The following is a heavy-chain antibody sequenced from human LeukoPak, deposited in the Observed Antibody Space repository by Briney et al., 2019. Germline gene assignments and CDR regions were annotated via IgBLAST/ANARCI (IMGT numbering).Heavy chain of an antibody. J-gene: IGHJ4*02. CDR1: GFTFSSYA. Sequence: GGSLRLSCAASGFTFSSYAMSWVRQARGKGREWVSAISGSGGSTYYADSEKGRFTIPRDNSKNTLWLQMNRLRAENTAVYYCAKDSYNSSGYYFPAYWGQGTLVTVSS. D-gene: IGHD3-22*01. V-gene: IGHV3-23*01. CDR2: ISGSGGST. CDR3: AKDSYNSSGYYFPAY.